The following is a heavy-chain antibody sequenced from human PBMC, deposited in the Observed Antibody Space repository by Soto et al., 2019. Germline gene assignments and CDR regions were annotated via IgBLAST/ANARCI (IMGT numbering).Heavy chain of an antibody. CDR3: AITGNHYYYGMDV. Sequence: GASVKVSCKASGYTCTSYGISWVLQAPGQGLEWMGWISAYNGNTNYAQKLQGRVTMTTDTSTSTAYMELRSLRSDDTAVYYCAITGNHYYYGMDVWGQGTTVTVSS. J-gene: IGHJ6*02. V-gene: IGHV1-18*04. CDR1: GYTCTSYG. D-gene: IGHD1-20*01. CDR2: ISAYNGNT.